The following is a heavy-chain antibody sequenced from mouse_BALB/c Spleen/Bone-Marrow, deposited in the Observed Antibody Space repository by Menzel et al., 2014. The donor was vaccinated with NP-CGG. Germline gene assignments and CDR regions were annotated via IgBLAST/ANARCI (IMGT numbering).Heavy chain of an antibody. CDR1: GSTFGTYG. V-gene: IGHV5-6*01. Sequence: EVKLQESGGDLVKPGGSLKLSCAASGSTFGTYGMSWVRQTPDKRLEWVATISSGGSYTYYPDSVKGRFTISRDNAKNTLYLQMSSLKSEDTAMYYCARQGGYFDYWGQGTTLTVSS. CDR3: ARQGGYFDY. CDR2: ISSGGSYT. J-gene: IGHJ2*01.